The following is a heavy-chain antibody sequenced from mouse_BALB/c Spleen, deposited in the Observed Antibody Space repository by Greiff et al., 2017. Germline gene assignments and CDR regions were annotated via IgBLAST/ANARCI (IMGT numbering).Heavy chain of an antibody. CDR2: ISSGGSYS. V-gene: IGHV5-9-4*01. CDR3: ERVDGYFLDY. D-gene: IGHD2-3*01. CDR1: GFTFSSYA. Sequence: EVQGVESGGGLVKPGGSLKLSCAASGFTFSSYAMSWVRQSPEKRLEWFAEISSGGSYSYYPDTVTGRFTISRDNAKNTLYLEMSSLRYGDTAMYYCERVDGYFLDYWGQGTTLTVSS. J-gene: IGHJ2*01.